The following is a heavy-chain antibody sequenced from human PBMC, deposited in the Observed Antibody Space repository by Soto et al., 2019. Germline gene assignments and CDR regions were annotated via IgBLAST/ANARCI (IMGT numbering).Heavy chain of an antibody. D-gene: IGHD3-22*01. V-gene: IGHV3-30-3*01. J-gene: IGHJ4*01. CDR3: XXXXYYDSSGYYSGYFAY. Sequence: QVQLVESGGGVVQPGRSLRLSCAASGFNFSRSAIHWVRQAPGKGLEWVAIISYDGGNKYYADSVKARFTISRDNSNNTLYXXXNSXXXXXXXXXXXXXXXYYDSSGYYSGYFAYSXXGXXVTVSX. CDR1: GFNFSRSA. CDR2: ISYDGGNK.